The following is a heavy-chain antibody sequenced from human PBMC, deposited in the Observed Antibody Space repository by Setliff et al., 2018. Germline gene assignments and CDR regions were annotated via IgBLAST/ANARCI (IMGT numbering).Heavy chain of an antibody. CDR2: INHSGST. J-gene: IGHJ2*01. CDR3: ARAQVVFAISAPAWYFEI. V-gene: IGHV4-34*01. D-gene: IGHD2-21*01. Sequence: SETLSLTCAVYGGSFSGYQWSWIRQPPGKGLEWIGEINHSGSTNYNPSLKSRVSISVEKSKNQFSLKLTSVTAADTAVYYCARAQVVFAISAPAWYFEIWGRGTQVTVSS. CDR1: GGSFSGYQ.